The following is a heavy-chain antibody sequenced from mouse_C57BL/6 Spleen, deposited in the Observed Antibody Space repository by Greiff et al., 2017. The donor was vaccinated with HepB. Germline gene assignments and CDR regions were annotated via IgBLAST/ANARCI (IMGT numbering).Heavy chain of an antibody. CDR1: GYAFSSSW. D-gene: IGHD2-3*01. J-gene: IGHJ1*03. CDR3: ARGHYDGNFDV. V-gene: IGHV1-82*01. CDR2: IYPGDGDT. Sequence: VQLQQSGPELVKPGASVKISCKASGYAFSSSWMNWVKQRPGKGLEWIGRIYPGDGDTNYNGKFKGKATLTADKSSSTAYMQLSSLTSEDSAVYFCARGHYDGNFDVWGTGTTVTVSS.